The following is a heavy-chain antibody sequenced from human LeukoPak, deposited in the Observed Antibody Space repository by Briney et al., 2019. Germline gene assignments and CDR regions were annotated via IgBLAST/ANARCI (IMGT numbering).Heavy chain of an antibody. CDR1: GYTLTELS. V-gene: IGHV1-8*03. CDR3: ARGPIYDSSGYYSY. Sequence: ASVKVSCKVSGYTLTELSMHWVRQATGQGLEWMGWMNPNSGNTGYAQKFQGRVTITRNTSISTAYMELSSLRSEDTAVYYCARGPIYDSSGYYSYWGQGTLVTVSS. J-gene: IGHJ4*02. CDR2: MNPNSGNT. D-gene: IGHD3-22*01.